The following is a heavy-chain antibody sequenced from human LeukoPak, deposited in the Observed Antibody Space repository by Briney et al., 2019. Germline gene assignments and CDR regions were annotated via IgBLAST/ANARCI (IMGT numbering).Heavy chain of an antibody. CDR2: INPSGGST. V-gene: IGHV1-46*01. D-gene: IGHD3-3*01. CDR1: GYTFTSYY. Sequence: ASVKVSCKASGYTFTSYYMHWVRQAPGQGLEWMGIINPSGGSTSYAQKFQGRVTMTRDMSTSTVYMELSSLRSEDTAVYYCARDALLGLGNYDFWSGYYTVYYYYSMDVWGKGTTVTVSS. CDR3: ARDALLGLGNYDFWSGYYTVYYYYSMDV. J-gene: IGHJ6*03.